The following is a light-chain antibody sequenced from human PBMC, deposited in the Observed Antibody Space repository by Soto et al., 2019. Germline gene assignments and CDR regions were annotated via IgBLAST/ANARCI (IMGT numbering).Light chain of an antibody. CDR1: QSVSSS. CDR3: QQRSNWPVT. CDR2: GAS. V-gene: IGKV3-11*01. Sequence: EIVMTQSPATLSVSPGERVTLSCRASQSVSSSLAWYQQKPGQAPRLPIYGASNRATGIPARFSASGSGTDFTLTISSLEPEDFAVYYCQQRSNWPVTFSQGTKVDIK. J-gene: IGKJ1*01.